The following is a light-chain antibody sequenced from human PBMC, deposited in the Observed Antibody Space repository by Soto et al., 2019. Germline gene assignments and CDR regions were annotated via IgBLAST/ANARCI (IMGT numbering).Light chain of an antibody. CDR3: CLYAVTFYV. Sequence: QSALTQPPSASGSPGQSVTISCTGTSSDVGGYNYVSWYQQHPGKAPKLMIYEVSERPSGVPDRFSGSKSSNTASLTVSGLQAEDEADYYCCLYAVTFYVFGTGTQLTVL. CDR2: EVS. J-gene: IGLJ1*01. V-gene: IGLV2-8*01. CDR1: SSDVGGYNY.